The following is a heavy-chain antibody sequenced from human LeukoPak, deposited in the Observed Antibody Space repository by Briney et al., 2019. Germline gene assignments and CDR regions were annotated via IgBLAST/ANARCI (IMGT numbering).Heavy chain of an antibody. CDR1: GGSFSGYY. CDR3: ARDMVRGQNWFDP. Sequence: SETLSLTCAVYGGSFSGYYWSWIRQPPGKGLEWIGEINHSGSTNYNPSLKSRVTISVDTSKNQFSLKLSSVTAADTAVYYCARDMVRGQNWFDPWGQGTLVTVSS. J-gene: IGHJ5*02. CDR2: INHSGST. D-gene: IGHD3-10*01. V-gene: IGHV4-34*01.